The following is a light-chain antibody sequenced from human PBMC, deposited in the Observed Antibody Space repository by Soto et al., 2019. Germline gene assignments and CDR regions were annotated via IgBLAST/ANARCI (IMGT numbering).Light chain of an antibody. V-gene: IGKV1-39*01. Sequence: DIQMTQSPSSLSASVGDRVTITCRASESISRHLNWYQQKPGKAPNLLIYAASTLQNGVPSRFSGSGPGTDVTLTISSLQPEHFATCYCQQSYSTLSLRLGQGTRLEIK. J-gene: IGKJ5*01. CDR2: AAS. CDR1: ESISRH. CDR3: QQSYSTLSLR.